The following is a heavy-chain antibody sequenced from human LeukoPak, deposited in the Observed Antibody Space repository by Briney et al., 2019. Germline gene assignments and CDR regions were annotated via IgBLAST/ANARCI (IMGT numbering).Heavy chain of an antibody. J-gene: IGHJ4*02. CDR3: ARGPAAAGPPFDY. Sequence: SETLSLTCAVSGGSISSGGYSWSWIRQPPGKGLEWIVYIYHSGSTYYNPSLKSRVTISVDRSKNQFSLKLSSVTAADTAVYYCARGPAAAGPPFDYWGQGTLVTVSS. D-gene: IGHD6-13*01. CDR2: IYHSGST. CDR1: GGSISSGGYS. V-gene: IGHV4-30-2*01.